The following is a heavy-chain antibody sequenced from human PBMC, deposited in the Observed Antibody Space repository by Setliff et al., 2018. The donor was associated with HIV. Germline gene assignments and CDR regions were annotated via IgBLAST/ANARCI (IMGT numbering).Heavy chain of an antibody. CDR1: GGTLSTYA. J-gene: IGHJ6*03. D-gene: IGHD6-19*01. CDR2: ISPIVGIP. Sequence: SVKVSCKASGGTLSTYAISWVRQAPGQGLEWIGGISPIVGIPNYSQTFQGRVTITADKSTSTAYMELSSLRTEDTAVYYCAKDSLFGSGYQYYYMDVWGKGTTVTVSS. CDR3: AKDSLFGSGYQYYYMDV. V-gene: IGHV1-69*10.